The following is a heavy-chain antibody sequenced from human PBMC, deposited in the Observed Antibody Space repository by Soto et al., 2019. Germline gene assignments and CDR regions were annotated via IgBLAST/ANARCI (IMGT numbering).Heavy chain of an antibody. V-gene: IGHV4-39*01. CDR1: GGSISSYY. D-gene: IGHD6-13*01. Sequence: SETLSLTCTVSGGSISSYYWGWIRQPPGKGLEWFGSIYYIGSTYYNPSLKSRVTISVDTSKNQFSLKLSSVTAADTAVYYCARRNSLYGMDVWGQGTTVTVSS. J-gene: IGHJ6*02. CDR2: IYYIGST. CDR3: ARRNSLYGMDV.